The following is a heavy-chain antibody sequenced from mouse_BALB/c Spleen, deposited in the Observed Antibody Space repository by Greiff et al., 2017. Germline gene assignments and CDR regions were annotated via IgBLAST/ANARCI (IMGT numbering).Heavy chain of an antibody. CDR3: ARWVLWLRSYWYFDV. D-gene: IGHD2-2*01. J-gene: IGHJ1*01. CDR2: ISYSGST. CDR1: GYSITSDYA. V-gene: IGHV3-2*02. Sequence: EVQLVESGPGLVKPSQSLSLTCTVTGYSITSDYAWNWLRQFPGNKLEWMGYISYSGSTSYNPSLKSRISITRDTSKNQFFLQLNSVTTEDTATYYCARWVLWLRSYWYFDVWGAGTTVTVSS.